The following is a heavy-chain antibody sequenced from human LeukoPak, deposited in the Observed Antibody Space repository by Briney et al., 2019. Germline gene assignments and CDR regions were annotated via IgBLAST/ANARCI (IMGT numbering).Heavy chain of an antibody. CDR1: GGSFSGYY. D-gene: IGHD6-13*01. V-gene: IGHV4-34*01. J-gene: IGHJ4*02. CDR2: INHSGST. CDR3: ARRGIAQQLVLDSGCFDY. Sequence: SETLSLTCAVYGGSFSGYYWSWIRQPPGKGLEWIGEINHSGSTNYNPSLKSRVTISVDTSKNQFSLKLSSVTAADTAVYYCARRGIAQQLVLDSGCFDYWGQGTPVTVSS.